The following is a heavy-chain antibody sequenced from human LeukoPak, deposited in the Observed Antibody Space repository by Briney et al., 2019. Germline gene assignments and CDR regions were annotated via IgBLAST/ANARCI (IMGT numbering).Heavy chain of an antibody. CDR3: AKDGVPLSAGYYFDY. D-gene: IGHD1-14*01. CDR1: GFTFSSYG. Sequence: QTGGSLRLSCAASGFTFSSYGMSWVRQAPGKGLEWVSAISGSGGSTYYADSVKGRFTISRDNSKNTLYLQMNSLRAEDTAVYYCAKDGVPLSAGYYFDYWGQGTLVTVSS. V-gene: IGHV3-23*01. J-gene: IGHJ4*02. CDR2: ISGSGGST.